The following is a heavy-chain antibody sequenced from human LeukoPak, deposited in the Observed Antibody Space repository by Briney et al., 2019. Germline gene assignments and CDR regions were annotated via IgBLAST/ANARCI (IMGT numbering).Heavy chain of an antibody. Sequence: PGGSLRLSCAASGFTFSSYEMNWVRQAPGKGLDWVSYISGSGSTIYYADSVKGRFTISRDNSKNTLYLQMNSLRAEDTAVYYCAKDQEYSYGYYWGQGTLVTVTS. CDR3: AKDQEYSYGYY. J-gene: IGHJ4*02. V-gene: IGHV3-48*03. CDR1: GFTFSSYE. CDR2: ISGSGSTI. D-gene: IGHD5-18*01.